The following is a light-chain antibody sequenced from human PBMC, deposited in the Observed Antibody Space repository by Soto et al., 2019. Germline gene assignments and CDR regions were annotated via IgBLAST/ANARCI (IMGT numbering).Light chain of an antibody. CDR1: SSDVGGYNY. J-gene: IGLJ1*01. V-gene: IGLV2-14*01. CDR3: SSYTSSSTLYV. Sequence: QSALTQPASVSGSPGQSITISCTGTSSDVGGYNYVCWYKQHPGKAPQLMIYEVTNRPSGVSDRFSGSKSDNTASLTISGLQAEDEADYYCSSYTSSSTLYVFGTGTKVTVL. CDR2: EVT.